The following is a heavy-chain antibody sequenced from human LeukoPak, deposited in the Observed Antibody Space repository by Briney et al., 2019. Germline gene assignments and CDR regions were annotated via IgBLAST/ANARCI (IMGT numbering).Heavy chain of an antibody. D-gene: IGHD2-2*01. CDR3: VTGERIVVGDLQRFDP. CDR2: INPNSGGT. J-gene: IGHJ5*02. Sequence: ASVKVSCRASGYTFTGYYMHWVRQAPEQGLEWMGWINPNSGGTNYAQKFQGRVTMTRDTSISTAYLDLSWLRSDDTATYYCVTGERIVVGDLQRFDPWGQGTLVTVSS. CDR1: GYTFTGYY. V-gene: IGHV1-2*02.